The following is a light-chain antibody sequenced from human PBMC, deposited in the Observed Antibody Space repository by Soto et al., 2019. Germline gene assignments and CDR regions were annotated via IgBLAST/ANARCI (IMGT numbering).Light chain of an antibody. CDR3: SSYTTSSTVL. CDR1: SSDVGGYNY. CDR2: DVS. Sequence: QPVLTQPASVSGSPGQSITISCTGTSSDVGGYNYVSWYQQHPGKAPKLMIYDVSNRPSGVSNRFSGSKSGNTASLTISGLQAEDEADYHCSSYTTSSTVLFGGGTKVTVL. J-gene: IGLJ2*01. V-gene: IGLV2-14*03.